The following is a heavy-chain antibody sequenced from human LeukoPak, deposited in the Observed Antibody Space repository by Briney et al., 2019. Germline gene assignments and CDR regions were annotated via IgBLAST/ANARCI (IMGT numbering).Heavy chain of an antibody. Sequence: GASVKVSCKASGYTFTGYYMHWVRQAPGQGLEWMGWINPSSGGTNYAQKFQGRVTMTRDMSTSTVYMELSSLRSEDTAVYYCARASYSSSSGWFDPWGQGTLVTVSS. CDR3: ARASYSSSSGWFDP. CDR2: INPSSGGT. D-gene: IGHD6-6*01. CDR1: GYTFTGYY. V-gene: IGHV1-2*02. J-gene: IGHJ5*02.